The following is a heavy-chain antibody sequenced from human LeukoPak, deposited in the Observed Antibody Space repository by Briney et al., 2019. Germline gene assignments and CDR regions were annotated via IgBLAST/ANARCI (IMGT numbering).Heavy chain of an antibody. V-gene: IGHV3-23*01. Sequence: GGSLRLSCAASGFTFSTYAMSWVRQAPAKGLELVSAISGSGGNTYYADSVKGRFTISRDNSKSMVYLQMNSLRAEDTAVYYCAKDRGSAPYCIDYWGQGTLVTVSS. CDR1: GFTFSTYA. CDR2: ISGSGGNT. D-gene: IGHD3-10*01. J-gene: IGHJ4*02. CDR3: AKDRGSAPYCIDY.